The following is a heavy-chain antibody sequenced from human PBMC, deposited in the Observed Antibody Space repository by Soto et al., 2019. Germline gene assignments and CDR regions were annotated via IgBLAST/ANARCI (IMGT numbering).Heavy chain of an antibody. CDR1: GFTVSSNY. J-gene: IGHJ4*02. D-gene: IGHD3-3*02. CDR2: IYSGGRT. Sequence: EVQLVETGGGLIQPGGSLRLSCAASGFTVSSNYMSWVRQAPGQGLEWVSFIYSGGRTYYADSVKGRFTISRDNSKNTLYLQMNSLRAEDTAVYYCAREAISIDDFDYWGQGTLVIVSS. V-gene: IGHV3-53*02. CDR3: AREAISIDDFDY.